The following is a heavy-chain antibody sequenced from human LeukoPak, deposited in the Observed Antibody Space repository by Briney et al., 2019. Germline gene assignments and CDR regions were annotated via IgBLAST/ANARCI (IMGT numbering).Heavy chain of an antibody. D-gene: IGHD3-22*01. CDR3: ARCAYYYDSSGYYYSLAYFDY. CDR1: GGSISSYY. V-gene: IGHV4-59*12. CDR2: IYYSGST. Sequence: SETLSLTCTVSGGSISSYYWSWIRQHPGKGLEWIGYIYYSGSTNYNPSLKSRVTISVDTSKNQFSLKLSSVTAADTAVYYCARCAYYYDSSGYYYSLAYFDYWGQGTLVTVSS. J-gene: IGHJ4*02.